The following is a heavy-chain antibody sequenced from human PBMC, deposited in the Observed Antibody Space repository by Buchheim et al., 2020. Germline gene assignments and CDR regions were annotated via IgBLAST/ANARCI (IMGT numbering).Heavy chain of an antibody. V-gene: IGHV3-23*01. CDR2: LTRSGDRT. J-gene: IGHJ4*02. D-gene: IGHD5-12*01. Sequence: EVQLLESGGGLIQPGGSLRLSCAASRFTFSSYDMSWVRQAPGKGLEWVSTLTRSGDRTFYADSVKGRFTLSKANSPNTLYLPMNSLRAEDTALYYCAKLVVATSGLLDYWGQGTL. CDR1: RFTFSSYD. CDR3: AKLVVATSGLLDY.